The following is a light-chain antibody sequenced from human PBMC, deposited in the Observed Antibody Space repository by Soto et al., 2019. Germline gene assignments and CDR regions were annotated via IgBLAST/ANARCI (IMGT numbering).Light chain of an antibody. CDR3: SSYAGSNNYV. CDR2: EVS. Sequence: QSVLTQPPSASGSHRQSVTISCTETSSDVGGYNYVSWYQQHPGKAPKLMIYEVSKRPSGVPDRFSGSKSGNTASLTVSGLQAEDEADYYCSSYAGSNNYVFGTGTKVTVL. J-gene: IGLJ1*01. CDR1: SSDVGGYNY. V-gene: IGLV2-8*01.